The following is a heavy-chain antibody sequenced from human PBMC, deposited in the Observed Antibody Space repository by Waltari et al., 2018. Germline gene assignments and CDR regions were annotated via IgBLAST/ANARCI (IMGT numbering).Heavy chain of an antibody. CDR1: GYSFPDYY. J-gene: IGHJ3*01. D-gene: IGHD3-9*01. CDR2: VAPEDGET. V-gene: IGHV1-69-2*01. CDR3: ATRLSILAFDV. Sequence: EVQLVQSGADVKKAGATVKISCKASGYSFPDYYIHWVKQAPGKGLEWMAHVAPEDGETVFAESFQGRLTMTADTSIDTAYMELSRLRFDDTAVYYCATRLSILAFDVWGQGTVVTVSS.